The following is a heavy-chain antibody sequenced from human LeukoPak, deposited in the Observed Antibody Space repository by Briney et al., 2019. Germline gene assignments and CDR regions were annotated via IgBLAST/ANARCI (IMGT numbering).Heavy chain of an antibody. CDR2: IWYDGSNK. CDR3: ARDCQYYDILTGYYNGDYYYYGMDV. CDR1: GFSFSSYG. D-gene: IGHD3-9*01. V-gene: IGHV3-33*01. J-gene: IGHJ6*02. Sequence: PGRSLRLSCAASGFSFSSYGMHWVRQTPGKGLEWVAVIWYDGSNKYYADSVKGRFTISRDNSKNTLYLQMNSLRAEDTAVYYCARDCQYYDILTGYYNGDYYYYGMDVWGQGTTVTVSS.